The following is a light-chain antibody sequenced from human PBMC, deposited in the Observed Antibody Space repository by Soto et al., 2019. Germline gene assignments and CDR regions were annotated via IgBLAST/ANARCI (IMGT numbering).Light chain of an antibody. V-gene: IGKV2-28*01. CDR2: LGS. J-gene: IGKJ1*01. Sequence: DIVMTQSPLSLPVTPGEPASISCRSSQSLLHSNGYNYLDWYLQKPGQSPQVLIYLGSNRASGVPDRFSGSGSGTDFTLKISRVEAEDVGIYYFMQALQTPLTFGQGTKVEI. CDR1: QSLLHSNGYNY. CDR3: MQALQTPLT.